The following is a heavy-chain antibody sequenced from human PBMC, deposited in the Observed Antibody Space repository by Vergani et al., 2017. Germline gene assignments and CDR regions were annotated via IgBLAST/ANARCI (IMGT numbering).Heavy chain of an antibody. V-gene: IGHV4-59*01. CDR3: ARVVVVPDAIHYYYYSYMDV. Sequence: QVQLQESGPGLVKPSETLSLTCTVSGGSISSYYWSWIRQPPGKGLEWIGYIYYSGSTNYNPSLRSRVTISVDTSKNQFSLKLSSVTAADTAVYYCARVVVVPDAIHYYYYSYMDVWGKGP. J-gene: IGHJ6*03. CDR1: GGSISSYY. D-gene: IGHD2-2*01. CDR2: IYYSGST.